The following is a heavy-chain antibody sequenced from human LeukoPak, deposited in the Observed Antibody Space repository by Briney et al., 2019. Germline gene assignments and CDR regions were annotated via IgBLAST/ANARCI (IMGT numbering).Heavy chain of an antibody. J-gene: IGHJ3*01. CDR2: IFPGDSDT. CDR1: GYNFLSYW. Sequence: GAALEISCKGSGYNFLSYWIGWVRQVPGEGQEWMGIIFPGDSDTRYSPAFQGQVTTSVDNSINTAYLQWSSLKASDTAIYYCARTFTTDAFHLWGQGTKVTVSS. D-gene: IGHD3-3*01. CDR3: ARTFTTDAFHL. V-gene: IGHV5-51*01.